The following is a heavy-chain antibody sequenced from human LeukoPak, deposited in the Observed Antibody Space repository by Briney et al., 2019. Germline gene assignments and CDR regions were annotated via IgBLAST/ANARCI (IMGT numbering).Heavy chain of an antibody. J-gene: IGHJ4*02. Sequence: PGGSVRLSCAVSGFSFRRYGMHWVRQAPGKGLEWVAVIWSDGSNEYYADSVKGRFTISRDNSKNTLYLRMNSLRAEDTAVYYCASQGMTTAADYYFDYWGQGTLVTVSS. V-gene: IGHV3-33*01. D-gene: IGHD4-17*01. CDR1: GFSFRRYG. CDR3: ASQGMTTAADYYFDY. CDR2: IWSDGSNE.